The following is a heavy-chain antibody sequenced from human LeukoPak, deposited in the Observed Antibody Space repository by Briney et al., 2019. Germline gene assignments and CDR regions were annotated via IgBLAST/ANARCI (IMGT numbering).Heavy chain of an antibody. CDR1: GGSISSYY. J-gene: IGHJ4*02. CDR3: ARQRIVGTTDYFDY. V-gene: IGHV4-4*07. D-gene: IGHD1-26*01. Sequence: TSETLSLTCTVSGGSISSYYWSWIRQPAGKGLEWIGRIYTSGSTNYNPSLKSRVTMSVDTSKNQFSLKLSSVTAADTAVYHCARQRIVGTTDYFDYWGQGTLVTVSS. CDR2: IYTSGST.